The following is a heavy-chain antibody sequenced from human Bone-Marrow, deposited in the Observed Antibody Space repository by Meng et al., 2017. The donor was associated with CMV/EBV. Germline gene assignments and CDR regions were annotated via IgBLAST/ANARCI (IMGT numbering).Heavy chain of an antibody. CDR1: GGSFSGYY. CDR2: INHSGST. V-gene: IGHV4-34*01. Sequence: GSLRLSCAVYGGSFSGYYWSWIRQPPGKGLEWIGEINHSGSTNYNPSLKSRVTISVDTSKNQFSLKLSSVTAADTAVYYCARPRRGYSGYDYYPRSYSSSWGLGWFDPWGQGNLVTVSS. J-gene: IGHJ5*02. D-gene: IGHD5-12*01. CDR3: ARPRRGYSGYDYYPRSYSSSWGLGWFDP.